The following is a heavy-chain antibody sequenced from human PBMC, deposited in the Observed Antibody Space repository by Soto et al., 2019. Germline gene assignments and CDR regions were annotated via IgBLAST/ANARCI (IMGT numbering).Heavy chain of an antibody. CDR3: AREFPGALVRSRAFDI. J-gene: IGHJ3*02. CDR1: GGSINSYY. D-gene: IGHD2-2*01. Sequence: SETLSLTCTVSGGSINSYYWSWIRQPSGKGLEWIGRIYTGESANYNPSLKSRVTMSVDTSKNQFSLKLSSVTAADTAVYYCAREFPGALVRSRAFDIWGQGTMVTVSS. CDR2: IYTGESA. V-gene: IGHV4-4*07.